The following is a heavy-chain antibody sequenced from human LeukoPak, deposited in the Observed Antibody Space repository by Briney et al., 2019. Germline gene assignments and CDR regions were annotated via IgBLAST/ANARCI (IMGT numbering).Heavy chain of an antibody. V-gene: IGHV5-51*01. Sequence: GESLKISCEGSGGSFTKFWIGWVRQMPGKGLELMGIIYPADSDTRYSPSFQGQVTISADKSISTAYLQWSSLKTSDTAMYYCARQIYFRDFYYYYYMDVWGKGTTVTVSS. CDR1: GGSFTKFW. J-gene: IGHJ6*03. CDR3: ARQIYFRDFYYYYYMDV. D-gene: IGHD2/OR15-2a*01. CDR2: IYPADSDT.